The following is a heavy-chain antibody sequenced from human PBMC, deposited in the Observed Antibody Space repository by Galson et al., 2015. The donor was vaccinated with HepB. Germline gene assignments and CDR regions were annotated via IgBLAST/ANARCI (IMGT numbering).Heavy chain of an antibody. Sequence: PALVKPTQPLTLTCTFSGFSLTTRGVSVSWIRQPPGKALEWLAHIDWDDDKYYNTSLKTRLTISKDTSKNQVVLTMTNMDPVDTATYYCARGVVDHLDYWGQGTLVTVSS. J-gene: IGHJ4*02. CDR2: IDWDDDK. CDR1: GFSLTTRGVS. D-gene: IGHD3-22*01. V-gene: IGHV2-70*01. CDR3: ARGVVDHLDY.